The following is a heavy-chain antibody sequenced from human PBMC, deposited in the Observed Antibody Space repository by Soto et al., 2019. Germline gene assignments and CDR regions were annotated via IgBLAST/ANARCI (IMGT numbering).Heavy chain of an antibody. D-gene: IGHD3-10*01. Sequence: QVTLKESGPVLVKPTETLTLTCTVSGFSLSNARMGVSWIRQPPGKALEWLAHIFSNDEKSYSTSLKSTLTISKDTSKSQVVLTMTNMDPVDTATYYCARMNTRLGILWFGSFDYWGQGTLVTVSS. CDR3: ARMNTRLGILWFGSFDY. CDR1: GFSLSNARMG. J-gene: IGHJ4*02. V-gene: IGHV2-26*01. CDR2: IFSNDEK.